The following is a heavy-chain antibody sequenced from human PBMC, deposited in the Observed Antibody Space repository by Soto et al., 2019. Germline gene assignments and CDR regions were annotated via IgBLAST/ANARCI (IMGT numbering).Heavy chain of an antibody. Sequence: QVQLVQSGAEVKKPGSSVKVSCKPSGGTFNSYALSWVRQASGQGLEWMGGIIPIFGKVNFAQNFQGRVTITADESTSTAYMELSSLGSEDTAVYYCARVGSAAASAGLGYYNYPMDVWGQGTTVIVSS. D-gene: IGHD6-13*01. V-gene: IGHV1-69*01. CDR3: ARVGSAAASAGLGYYNYPMDV. CDR1: GGTFNSYA. J-gene: IGHJ6*02. CDR2: IIPIFGKV.